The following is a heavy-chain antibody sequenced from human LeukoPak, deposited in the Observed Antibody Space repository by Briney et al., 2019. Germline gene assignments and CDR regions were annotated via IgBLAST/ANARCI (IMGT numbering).Heavy chain of an antibody. CDR1: GYTFTGYY. D-gene: IGHD3-10*01. V-gene: IGHV1-2*02. CDR3: AGDTALIITPGGPDY. J-gene: IGHJ4*02. CDR2: INPNSGGT. Sequence: ASVKVSCKASGYTFTGYYMHLGRQAPGQGREWMGWINPNSGGTNYAQKFQGRVTLTRDTSISTAYMELSRLRSDDTALYYCAGDTALIITPGGPDYWGQGTLVTVSS.